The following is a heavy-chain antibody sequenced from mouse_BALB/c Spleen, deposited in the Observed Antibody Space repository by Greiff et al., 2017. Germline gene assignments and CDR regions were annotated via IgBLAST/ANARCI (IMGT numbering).Heavy chain of an antibody. D-gene: IGHD2-1*01. V-gene: IGHV1-4*01. CDR2: INPSSGYT. J-gene: IGHJ4*01. CDR1: GYTFTSYT. Sequence: QVQLKQSGAELARPGASVKMSCKASGYTFTSYTMHWVKQRPGQGLEWIGYINPSSGYTNYNQKFKDKATLTADKSSSTAYMQLSSLTSEDSAVYYCARDGNYGYYAMDYWGQGTSVTVSS. CDR3: ARDGNYGYYAMDY.